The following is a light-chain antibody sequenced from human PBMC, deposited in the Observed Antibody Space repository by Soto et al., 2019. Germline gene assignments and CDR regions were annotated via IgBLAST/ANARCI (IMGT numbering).Light chain of an antibody. CDR2: GAS. CDR3: EQYNNWPPDRT. J-gene: IGKJ1*01. Sequence: EIVMTQSPATLSVSPGERATLSCRASQSVSSNLAWYQEKPGQAPRLLIYGASTRATGIPARFSGSGSGTEFTPTISSLQSEIFAIYFCEQYNNWPPDRTFGQGTKVEIK. V-gene: IGKV3-15*01. CDR1: QSVSSN.